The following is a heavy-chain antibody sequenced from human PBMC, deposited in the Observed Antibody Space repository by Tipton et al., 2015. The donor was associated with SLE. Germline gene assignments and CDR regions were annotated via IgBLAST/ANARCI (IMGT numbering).Heavy chain of an antibody. J-gene: IGHJ4*02. CDR3: AKEGGAAAVFFDY. D-gene: IGHD6-13*01. Sequence: SLRLSCAASGFTFDDYTMHWVRQAPGKGLEWVSLISWDGGSTYYADSVKGRFTISRDNSKNSLYLQMNSLRTEDTALYYCAKEGGAAAVFFDYWGQGTLVTVSS. CDR1: GFTFDDYT. V-gene: IGHV3-43*01. CDR2: ISWDGGST.